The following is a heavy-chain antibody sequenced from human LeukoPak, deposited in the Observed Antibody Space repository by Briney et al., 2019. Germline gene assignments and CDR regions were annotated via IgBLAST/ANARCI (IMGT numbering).Heavy chain of an antibody. CDR3: ARQGCSSTSCYLTSGDWFDP. Sequence: SSETLSLTCTVSGGSISSSSYYWGWIRQPPGKGLEWNGSIYYSRSTYYNPSLKSRVTISVDTSKNQFSLKLSSVTAADTAVYYCARQGCSSTSCYLTSGDWFDPWGQGTLVTVSS. J-gene: IGHJ5*02. CDR2: IYYSRST. CDR1: GGSISSSSYY. D-gene: IGHD2-2*01. V-gene: IGHV4-39*01.